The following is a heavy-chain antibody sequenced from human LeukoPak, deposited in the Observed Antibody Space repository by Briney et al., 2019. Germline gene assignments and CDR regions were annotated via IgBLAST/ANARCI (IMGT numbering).Heavy chain of an antibody. V-gene: IGHV1-69*06. CDR3: ARGFYYYGSGSYFDY. J-gene: IGHJ4*02. CDR2: IIPIFGTA. D-gene: IGHD3-10*01. CDR1: GGTFSSYA. Sequence: SVKVSCKASGGTFSSYAISWVRQAPGQGLEWMGGIIPIFGTANYAQKFQGRVTITVDKSTSTAYMELSSLRSEDTAVYYCARGFYYYGSGSYFDYWGQGTLVTVSS.